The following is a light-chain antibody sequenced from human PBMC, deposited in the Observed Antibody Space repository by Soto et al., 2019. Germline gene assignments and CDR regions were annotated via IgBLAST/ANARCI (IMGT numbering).Light chain of an antibody. Sequence: IVLTQSPATLSLWPGETAILSCRASQSVSSLLSWYQQKPGQAPRLLIYDASSRAPGLPARFRGSRSGTDFTLTISSLEPEDCALYYCQQRSSWITFGQGTRLEIE. CDR3: QQRSSWIT. V-gene: IGKV3-11*01. J-gene: IGKJ5*01. CDR1: QSVSSL. CDR2: DAS.